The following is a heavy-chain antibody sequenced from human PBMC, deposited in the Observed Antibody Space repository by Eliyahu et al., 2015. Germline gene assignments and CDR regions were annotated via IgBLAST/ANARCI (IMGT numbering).Heavy chain of an antibody. CDR2: ISWNSGSI. J-gene: IGHJ3*02. V-gene: IGHV3-9*01. D-gene: IGHD1-1*01. Sequence: EVQLVESGGGLVQPGXSLRLSCAASGXTFXXYAMXWVRQAPGKGXEWVSGISWNSGSIGYADSVKGRFTISRDNAKNSLYLQMNSLRAEDTALYYCAKDRDHDGYAFDIWGQGTMVTVSS. CDR1: GXTFXXYA. CDR3: AKDRDHDGYAFDI.